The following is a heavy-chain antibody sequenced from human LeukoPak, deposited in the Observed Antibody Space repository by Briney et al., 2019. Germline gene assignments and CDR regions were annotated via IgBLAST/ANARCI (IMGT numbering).Heavy chain of an antibody. Sequence: PSETLSLTCAVYGGSFSNYYWSWIRQPAGKGLEWIGRIYTSGSTNYNPSLKSRVTISVDTSKNQFSLKLSSVTAADTAVYYCARALMVRGVIRAGGNWFDPWGQGTLVTVSS. J-gene: IGHJ5*02. CDR3: ARALMVRGVIRAGGNWFDP. CDR2: IYTSGST. V-gene: IGHV4-59*10. CDR1: GGSFSNYY. D-gene: IGHD3-10*01.